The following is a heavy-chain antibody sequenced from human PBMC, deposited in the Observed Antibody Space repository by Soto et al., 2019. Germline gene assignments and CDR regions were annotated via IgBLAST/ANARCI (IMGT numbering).Heavy chain of an antibody. CDR3: AHGLLYAAAAGRRYLQH. D-gene: IGHD6-13*01. CDR2: IYWDDDK. V-gene: IGHV2-5*02. Sequence: QITLKESGPTLVKPTQPLTLTCTFSGFSLSTSGVGVGWIRQPPGKALEWLALIYWDDDKRYSPSLKSRLTIPQNTTQNQGVLTRNTMDPLDTTAYSCAHGLLYAAAAGRRYLQHGGQGTLVTVS. CDR1: GFSLSTSGVG. J-gene: IGHJ1*01.